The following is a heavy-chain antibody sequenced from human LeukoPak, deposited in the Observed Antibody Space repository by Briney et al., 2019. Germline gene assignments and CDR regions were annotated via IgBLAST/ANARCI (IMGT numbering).Heavy chain of an antibody. D-gene: IGHD7-27*01. Sequence: SETVSLTCTVSGGSISSYYWSWIRQPPGKGLEWIGYIYYSGSTNYNPSLKSRVTISVDTSKNQFSLKLSSVTAANTAVYYCAGYDPLGPGAFDIWGQGTMVTVSS. J-gene: IGHJ3*02. V-gene: IGHV4-59*01. CDR2: IYYSGST. CDR1: GGSISSYY. CDR3: AGYDPLGPGAFDI.